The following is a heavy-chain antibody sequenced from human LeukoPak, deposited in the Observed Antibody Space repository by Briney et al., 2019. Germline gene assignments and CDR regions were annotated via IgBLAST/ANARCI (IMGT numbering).Heavy chain of an antibody. V-gene: IGHV3-20*04. CDR2: INWNGGST. Sequence: GGSLRLSCAASGFTFDDYGMSWVRQAPGKGLEWVSGINWNGGSTGYADSVKGRFTISRDNAKNSLYLQMNSLRAEDTALYYCAREGIAAAGTFLFPTTICYYYYMDVWGKGTTVTVSS. CDR3: AREGIAAAGTFLFPTTICYYYYMDV. D-gene: IGHD6-13*01. CDR1: GFTFDDYG. J-gene: IGHJ6*03.